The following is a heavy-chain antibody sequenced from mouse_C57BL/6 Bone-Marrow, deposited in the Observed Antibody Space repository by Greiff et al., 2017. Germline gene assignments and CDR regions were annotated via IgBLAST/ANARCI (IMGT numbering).Heavy chain of an antibody. CDR2: IYPGDGDT. CDR1: GYAFSSSW. CDR3: GRECMDY. J-gene: IGHJ4*01. Sequence: VMLQASGPELMKPGASVKISCKASGYAFSSSWVNWVKQRPGKGLEWIGRIYPGDGDTNYNGKFKGKATLTADKSTSTAYMQLSSLTSEDSAVYFCGRECMDYWGQGTAVTVSS. V-gene: IGHV1-82*01.